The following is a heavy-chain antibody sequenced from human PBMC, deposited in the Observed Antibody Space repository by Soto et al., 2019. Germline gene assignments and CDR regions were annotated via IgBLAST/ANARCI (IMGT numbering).Heavy chain of an antibody. D-gene: IGHD6-19*01. Sequence: EVQLEESGGGLVQPGGSLRLSCAASGFTLSDNYMDWVRQAPGKGLEWVGRTRNKANSYTTEYAASVKGRFTISRDDSKNSLYLQMNSLKTEDTAVYYCGRYRYNSGWHADYWGQGTLVTVSS. CDR1: GFTLSDNY. V-gene: IGHV3-72*01. CDR3: GRYRYNSGWHADY. CDR2: TRNKANSYTT. J-gene: IGHJ4*02.